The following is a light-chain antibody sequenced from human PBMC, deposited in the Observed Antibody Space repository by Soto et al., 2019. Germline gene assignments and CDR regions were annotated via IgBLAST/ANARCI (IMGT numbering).Light chain of an antibody. Sequence: AIEMTQSPSSLSASVGDTVTITCRASQGIRNDLDWYQQIPGKAPKLLIYAASNLQTGVPSRFSGSGSGTDFTLTISSLQPDDLATYYCLQDYNYPFTFGQGTKLQIK. CDR3: LQDYNYPFT. J-gene: IGKJ2*01. V-gene: IGKV1-6*01. CDR2: AAS. CDR1: QGIRND.